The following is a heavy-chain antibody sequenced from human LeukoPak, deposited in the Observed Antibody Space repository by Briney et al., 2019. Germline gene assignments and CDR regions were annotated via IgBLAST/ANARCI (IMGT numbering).Heavy chain of an antibody. CDR1: GVSISSYY. D-gene: IGHD6-19*01. V-gene: IGHV4-59*08. CDR3: ARRVAVAGTIDY. CDR2: IYYTGST. Sequence: PSETLSLTCTVSGVSISSYYWSWIRQPPGKGLEWIGYIYYTGSTNYNPSLKSRVTISVDTSKNQFSLKLSSVTAADTAVYYCARRVAVAGTIDYWGQGTLVTVSS. J-gene: IGHJ4*02.